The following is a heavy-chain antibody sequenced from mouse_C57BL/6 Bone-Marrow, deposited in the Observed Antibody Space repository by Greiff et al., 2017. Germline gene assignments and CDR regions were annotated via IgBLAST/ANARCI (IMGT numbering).Heavy chain of an antibody. J-gene: IGHJ3*01. CDR2: IYPGGGYT. CDR3: ARSSYSNYPAWFAY. Sequence: QVQLQQSGAELVRPGTSVKMSCKASGYTFTNYWIGWAKQRPGHGLEWIGDIYPGGGYTNYNEKFKGKATLTADKSSSTAYMQFSSLTSEDSAIDYCARSSYSNYPAWFAYWGQGTLVTVSA. V-gene: IGHV1-63*01. D-gene: IGHD2-5*01. CDR1: GYTFTNYW.